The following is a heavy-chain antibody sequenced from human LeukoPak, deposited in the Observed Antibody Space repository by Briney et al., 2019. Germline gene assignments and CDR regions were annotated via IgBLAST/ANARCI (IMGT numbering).Heavy chain of an antibody. Sequence: ASVKVSCKASGYTFTGYYMHWVQQAPGQGLEWMGWINPNSGGTNYAQKFQGRVTMTRDTSISTAYMELSRLRSDDTAVYYCARDLRIAVAGDYYYYGMDVWGQGTTVTVSS. V-gene: IGHV1-2*02. D-gene: IGHD6-19*01. CDR3: ARDLRIAVAGDYYYYGMDV. J-gene: IGHJ6*02. CDR2: INPNSGGT. CDR1: GYTFTGYY.